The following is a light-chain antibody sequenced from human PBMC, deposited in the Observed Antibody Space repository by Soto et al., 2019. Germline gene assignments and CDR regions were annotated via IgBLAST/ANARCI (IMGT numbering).Light chain of an antibody. CDR3: AAWDASLNAWA. CDR2: SSD. Sequence: QSVLTQPPSASGTPGQRVSISCSGSSSNIGRNTVKWYRQLPGTAPKLLIGSSDHRPSGVPDRFSGSQSGTSASLAISGLQSEDEADYICAAWDASLNAWAFGGGTKLTVL. V-gene: IGLV1-44*01. CDR1: SSNIGRNT. J-gene: IGLJ3*02.